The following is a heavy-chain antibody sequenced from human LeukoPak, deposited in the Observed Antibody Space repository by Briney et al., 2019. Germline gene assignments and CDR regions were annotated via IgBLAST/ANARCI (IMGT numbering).Heavy chain of an antibody. V-gene: IGHV1-18*01. D-gene: IGHD5-24*01. CDR2: ISPYNGNT. Sequence: ASVKLSCKASGYTFVNYGITWVRQAPGHGLEWMGWISPYNGNTKYAERFQGRVTMTTEKTTNTAYLELRSLTYDDTAVYYCASEMATATMDVWGQGTTVTVSS. CDR3: ASEMATATMDV. J-gene: IGHJ6*02. CDR1: GYTFVNYG.